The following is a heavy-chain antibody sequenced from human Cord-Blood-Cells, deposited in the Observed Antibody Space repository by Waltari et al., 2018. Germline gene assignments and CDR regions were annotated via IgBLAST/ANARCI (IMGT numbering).Heavy chain of an antibody. Sequence: QVQLVQSGAEVKKPGASVKVSYKASGYTFTGYYMHWVRQAPGQRLEWMGWINPNSGGTNYAQKFQGRVTMTRDTSISTAYMELSRLRSDDTAVYYCARSVTMVRGVTLNNWFDPWGQGTLVTVSS. CDR1: GYTFTGYY. CDR3: ARSVTMVRGVTLNNWFDP. CDR2: INPNSGGT. D-gene: IGHD3-10*01. V-gene: IGHV1-2*02. J-gene: IGHJ5*02.